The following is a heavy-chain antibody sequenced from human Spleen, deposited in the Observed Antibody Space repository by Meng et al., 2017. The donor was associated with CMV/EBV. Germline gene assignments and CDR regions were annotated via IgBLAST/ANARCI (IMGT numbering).Heavy chain of an antibody. CDR1: GGSFSDYY. Sequence: SETLSLTCGVYGGSFSDYYWSWIRQPPGKGLEWIGEINHSGSTNYNPSLKSRVTISVDTSKNQFSLKLSSVTAADTAVYYCARVPAARRYYYGMDVWGQGTTVTVSS. D-gene: IGHD6-6*01. CDR3: ARVPAARRYYYGMDV. J-gene: IGHJ6*02. CDR2: INHSGST. V-gene: IGHV4-34*01.